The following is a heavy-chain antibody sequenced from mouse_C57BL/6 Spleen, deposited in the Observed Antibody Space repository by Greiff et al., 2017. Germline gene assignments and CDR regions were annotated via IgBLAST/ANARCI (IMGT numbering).Heavy chain of an antibody. V-gene: IGHV1-42*01. CDR2: INPSTGGT. CDR3: ARSGGIRRYYAMDY. D-gene: IGHD2-12*01. J-gene: IGHJ4*01. CDR1: GYSFTGYY. Sequence: EVQLQQSGPGLVKPGASVKISCTASGYSFTGYYMHWVRQSPEKSLEWIGEINPSTGGTTYNQKFKAKATLTVDKSSSTAYMQLKSLTSEDSAVYYCARSGGIRRYYAMDYWGQGTSVTVSS.